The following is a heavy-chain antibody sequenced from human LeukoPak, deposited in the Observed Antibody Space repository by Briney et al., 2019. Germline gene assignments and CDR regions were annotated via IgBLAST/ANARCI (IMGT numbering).Heavy chain of an antibody. CDR2: ISSNGGST. V-gene: IGHV3-64*01. CDR1: GFTFSSYA. Sequence: GGSLRLCCAASGFTFSSYAMHWVRQAPGKGLEYVSAISSNGGSTYYANSVKGRFTISRDDSKNTLYLQMGSLRAEDMAVYYCARGPHAGYYDSSGYYPPFDYWGQGTLVTVSS. D-gene: IGHD3-22*01. CDR3: ARGPHAGYYDSSGYYPPFDY. J-gene: IGHJ4*02.